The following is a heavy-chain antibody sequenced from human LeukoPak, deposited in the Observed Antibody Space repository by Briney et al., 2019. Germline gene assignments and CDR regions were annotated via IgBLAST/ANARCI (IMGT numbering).Heavy chain of an antibody. CDR3: ARYGRYYYDSSGYYDD. J-gene: IGHJ4*02. D-gene: IGHD3-22*01. CDR1: GFTFSSYW. Sequence: GGSLRLSCAASGFTFSSYWMHWVRQAPGKGLVWVSRISSDGSSTNYADSVKGRFTISRDNAKNTLYLQMNSLSTEDTAVYYCARYGRYYYDSSGYYDDWGQGTLVTVSS. CDR2: ISSDGSST. V-gene: IGHV3-74*01.